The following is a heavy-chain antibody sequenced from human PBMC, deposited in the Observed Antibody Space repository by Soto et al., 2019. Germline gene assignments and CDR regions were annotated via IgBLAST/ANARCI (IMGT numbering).Heavy chain of an antibody. Sequence: GESLKISCKASGYSFSSYWIGWVRQMPGKGLEWMGIIDPSDSDTRYSPSFQGQVTISADKSISTAYLQWSSLKASDTAMYYCAARVGSSPLYYYGVDVWGHGTTVTVSS. J-gene: IGHJ6*02. CDR3: AARVGSSPLYYYGVDV. D-gene: IGHD3-10*01. CDR2: IDPSDSDT. CDR1: GYSFSSYW. V-gene: IGHV5-51*01.